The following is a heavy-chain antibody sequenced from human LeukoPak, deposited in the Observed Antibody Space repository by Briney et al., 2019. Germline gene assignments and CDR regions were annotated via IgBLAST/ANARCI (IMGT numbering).Heavy chain of an antibody. CDR1: GFTFSSCG. CDR3: ARGLDFWSGYYHDAFDI. Sequence: GGSLRLSCAASGFTFSSCGFNWVRQAPGKGLEWVSSIGPTGTDRYYADSVRGRFTISRDNAKNSLYLQMNSLRAEDTAVYYCARGLDFWSGYYHDAFDIWGQGTMVTVSS. CDR2: IGPTGTDR. D-gene: IGHD3-3*01. V-gene: IGHV3-21*01. J-gene: IGHJ3*02.